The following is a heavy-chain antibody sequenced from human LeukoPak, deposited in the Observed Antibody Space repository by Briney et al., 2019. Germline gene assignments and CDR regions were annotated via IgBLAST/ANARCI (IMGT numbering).Heavy chain of an antibody. V-gene: IGHV4-34*01. CDR2: INHCGST. CDR3: ARGADGSGSYYRYYYYYYMDV. Sequence: PSETLSLTCAVYGGSFSGYYWSWIRQPPGKGLEWIGEINHCGSTNYNPSLKRRVTISVDTSKNQFSLKLSSVTAADTAVYYCARGADGSGSYYRYYYYYYMDVWGKGTTVTISS. D-gene: IGHD3-10*01. CDR1: GGSFSGYY. J-gene: IGHJ6*03.